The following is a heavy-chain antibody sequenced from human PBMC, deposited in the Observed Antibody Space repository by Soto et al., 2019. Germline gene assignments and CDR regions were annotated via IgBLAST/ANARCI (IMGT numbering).Heavy chain of an antibody. CDR3: ARDGIYDILTGYLYGMDV. D-gene: IGHD3-9*01. CDR2: ISSSSSYI. Sequence: PGGSLRLSCAASGFTFSSYSMNWVRQAPGKGLEWVSSISSSSSYIYYADSVKGRFTISRDNAKNSLYLQMNSLRAEDTAVYYCARDGIYDILTGYLYGMDVWGQGTTVTVSS. V-gene: IGHV3-21*01. J-gene: IGHJ6*02. CDR1: GFTFSSYS.